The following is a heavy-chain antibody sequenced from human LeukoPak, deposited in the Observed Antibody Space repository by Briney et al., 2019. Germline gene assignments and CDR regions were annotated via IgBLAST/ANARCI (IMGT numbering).Heavy chain of an antibody. CDR3: AKSSAMIVVITPFDY. CDR1: GFTFSSYA. V-gene: IGHV3-23*01. CDR2: VSPSGGST. D-gene: IGHD3-22*01. J-gene: IGHJ4*02. Sequence: GGSLRLSCAASGFTFSSYAMSWVRQAPGKGLEWVSIVSPSGGSTDHADSVKGRFTISRDNSKNTLYLQMNSLRAEDTAVYYCAKSSAMIVVITPFDYWGQGTLVTVSS.